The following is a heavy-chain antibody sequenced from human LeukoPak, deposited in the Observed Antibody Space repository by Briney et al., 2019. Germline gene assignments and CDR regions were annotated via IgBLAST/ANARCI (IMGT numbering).Heavy chain of an antibody. Sequence: RTSETLSLTCTVSGGSISSSSYYWGWIRQPPGKGLEWIGSIYYSGSTYYNLSLKSRVTISVDTSKNQFSLKLSSVTAADTAAYYCARHGRGYGYSYYYMDVWGKGTTVTVSS. D-gene: IGHD1-1*01. CDR3: ARHGRGYGYSYYYMDV. CDR2: IYYSGST. CDR1: GGSISSSSYY. V-gene: IGHV4-39*01. J-gene: IGHJ6*03.